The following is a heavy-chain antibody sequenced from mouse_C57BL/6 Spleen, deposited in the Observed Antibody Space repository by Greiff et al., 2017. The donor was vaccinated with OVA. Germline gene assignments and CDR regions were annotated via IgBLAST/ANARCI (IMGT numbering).Heavy chain of an antibody. V-gene: IGHV1-59*01. CDR1: GYTFTSYW. CDR3: ARGIGSSYFDY. CDR2: IDPSDSYT. Sequence: VQLQQPGAELVRPGTSVKLSCKASGYTFTSYWMHWVKQRPGQGLEWIGVIDPSDSYTNSNQKFKGTATLTVDTSSSTAYMQLSSLTSEDAAVYYCARGIGSSYFDYWGQGTTLTVSS. J-gene: IGHJ2*01. D-gene: IGHD1-1*01.